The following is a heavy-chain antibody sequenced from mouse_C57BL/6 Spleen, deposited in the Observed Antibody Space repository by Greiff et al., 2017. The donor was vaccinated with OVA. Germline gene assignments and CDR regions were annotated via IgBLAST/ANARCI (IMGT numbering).Heavy chain of an antibody. CDR3: ARGANINFDY. V-gene: IGHV1-80*01. J-gene: IGHJ2*01. CDR2: IYPGNGDT. D-gene: IGHD1-3*01. CDR1: GYDFSSYW. Sequence: QVQLQQSGAELVKPGASVKISCKASGYDFSSYWMNWVKQRPGQGLEWIGQIYPGNGDTNYTGKFKGKATLTADKSSSTAYMQLSSLTSEDSAVYFCARGANINFDYWGQGTTLTVSS.